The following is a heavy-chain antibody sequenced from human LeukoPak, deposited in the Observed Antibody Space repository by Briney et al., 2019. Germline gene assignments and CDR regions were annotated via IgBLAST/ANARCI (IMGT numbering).Heavy chain of an antibody. CDR2: ISRTSNSI. J-gene: IGHJ6*04. Sequence: GGSLRLSCAASGFIFSGYTMNWVRQAPRKGLEWVSSISRTSNSIYYADSVKGRFTISRDNAKNSLYLQMNSLRAEDTAVYYCAELGITMIGGVWGKGTTVTISS. CDR1: GFIFSGYT. V-gene: IGHV3-21*01. D-gene: IGHD3-10*02. CDR3: AELGITMIGGV.